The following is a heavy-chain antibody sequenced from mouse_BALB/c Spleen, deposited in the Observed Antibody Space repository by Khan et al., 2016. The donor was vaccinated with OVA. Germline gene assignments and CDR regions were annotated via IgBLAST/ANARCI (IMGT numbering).Heavy chain of an antibody. J-gene: IGHJ2*01. CDR2: TNPTNGRT. CDR3: ARIKKIVATYFDY. V-gene: IGHV1S81*02. CDR1: GYTFTSYW. Sequence: QVQLQQPGAELVKAGASVKMSCKASGYTFTSYWMHWVKQRLGQGLEWFAETNPTNGRTYYNEKFKSQATLTVDKSSSPAYMLLSGPTFEDSAVYYCARIKKIVATYFDYWGQGTTLTVSS. D-gene: IGHD1-1*01.